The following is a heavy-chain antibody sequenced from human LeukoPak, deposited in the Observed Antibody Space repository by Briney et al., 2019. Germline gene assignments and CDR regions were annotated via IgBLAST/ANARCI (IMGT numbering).Heavy chain of an antibody. D-gene: IGHD4-11*01. J-gene: IGHJ4*02. CDR3: IRDFLTVTTNDY. CDR1: GFTLSSYW. Sequence: GGSLRLSCAASGFTLSSYWMHWVRQVPGKGLVWVSRIKSDGSDTRYADSVKGRFTISRDNAKNTLYLQMNSLRAEDTAVYYCIRDFLTVTTNDYWGQGTLVTVSS. V-gene: IGHV3-74*01. CDR2: IKSDGSDT.